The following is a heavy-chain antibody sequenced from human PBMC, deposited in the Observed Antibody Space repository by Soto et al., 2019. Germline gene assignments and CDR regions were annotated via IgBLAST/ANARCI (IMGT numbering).Heavy chain of an antibody. CDR1: CFTFRNHA. CDR2: ISGTGRVT. Sequence: GGSLRLPCTVSCFTFRNHAMRRVRQTPRKGLEWVSGISGTGRVTNYAESVKGRFTISRDNPKNTLYLEMESLRVEDTAVYYCAKDVHYDIVTGIEYFDHWGQGTLVTVS. D-gene: IGHD3-9*01. V-gene: IGHV3-23*01. CDR3: AKDVHYDIVTGIEYFDH. J-gene: IGHJ1*01.